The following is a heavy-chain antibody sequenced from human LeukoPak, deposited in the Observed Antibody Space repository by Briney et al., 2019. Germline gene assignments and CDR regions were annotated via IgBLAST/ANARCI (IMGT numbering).Heavy chain of an antibody. Sequence: GRSLRLSCAASGFTFSSYAMHWVRQAPGKGLEWVAVISYDGSNKYYADSVKGRFTISRDNSKNTLYLQMNSLRAEDTAVYYCARDGTYGDDFDYWGQGTLVTVSS. CDR2: ISYDGSNK. CDR3: ARDGTYGDDFDY. V-gene: IGHV3-30*14. J-gene: IGHJ4*02. D-gene: IGHD4-17*01. CDR1: GFTFSSYA.